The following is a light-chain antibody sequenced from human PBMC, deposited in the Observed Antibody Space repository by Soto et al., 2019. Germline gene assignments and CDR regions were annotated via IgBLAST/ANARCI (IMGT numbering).Light chain of an antibody. CDR2: DVS. J-gene: IGLJ1*01. Sequence: QSALTQPASLSGSPGQSITISCTGTSSDVGGYNYVSWYQQHPGKGPKLMIYDVSNRPSGVSNRFSGSKSGNTASLPISGRHAEDEADDYCSSYRASSTTHDVFGTGTKVTVL. CDR3: SSYRASSTTHDV. CDR1: SSDVGGYNY. V-gene: IGLV2-14*03.